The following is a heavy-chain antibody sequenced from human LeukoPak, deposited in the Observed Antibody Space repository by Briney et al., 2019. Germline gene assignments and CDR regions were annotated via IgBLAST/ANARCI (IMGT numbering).Heavy chain of an antibody. J-gene: IGHJ3*02. CDR2: ISSDGSHT. V-gene: IGHV3-30*03. CDR1: GFTFTSYG. CDR3: AREEYYYDSSGSYPDDAFDI. D-gene: IGHD3-22*01. Sequence: GGSLRLSCAVSGFTFTSYGMHWVRQAPGKGLEWVAVISSDGSHTYYADSVKGRFTISRDNSKNTLYLQMNSLRAEDTAVYYCAREEYYYDSSGSYPDDAFDIWGQGTMVTVSS.